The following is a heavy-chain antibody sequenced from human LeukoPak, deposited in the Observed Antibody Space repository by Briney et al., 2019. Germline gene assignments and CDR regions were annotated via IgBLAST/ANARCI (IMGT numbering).Heavy chain of an antibody. Sequence: GASVKVSCKASGYTFTSYYMHWVRQAPGQGLKWMGIINPSGGSTSYAQKFQGRVTMTRDTSTSTVYMELSSLRSEDTAVYYCARARASLRFLEWLSTYYYYGMDVWGQGTTVTVSS. CDR2: INPSGGST. CDR3: ARARASLRFLEWLSTYYYYGMDV. CDR1: GYTFTSYY. D-gene: IGHD3-3*01. V-gene: IGHV1-46*01. J-gene: IGHJ6*02.